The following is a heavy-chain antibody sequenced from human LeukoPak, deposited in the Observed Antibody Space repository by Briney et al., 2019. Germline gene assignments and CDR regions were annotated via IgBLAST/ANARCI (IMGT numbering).Heavy chain of an antibody. CDR1: GFYFDYYA. V-gene: IGHV3-23*01. CDR2: ISGSAITT. D-gene: IGHD1-14*01. Sequence: PGGSLRLSCAASGFYFDYYAMSWVRQPPGQGLEWVSTISGSAITTFYADAVKGRFTISRDNSQNTLFLQMNSLRAGDTAVYHCARTTRILGASLVDYWGQGIQVTVSS. CDR3: ARTTRILGASLVDY. J-gene: IGHJ4*02.